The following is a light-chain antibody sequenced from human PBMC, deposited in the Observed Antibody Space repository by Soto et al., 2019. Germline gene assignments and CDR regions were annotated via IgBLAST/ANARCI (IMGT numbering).Light chain of an antibody. CDR1: QSVRSY. CDR3: QQRSNWPPGYT. Sequence: EIVLTQSPATLSLSPGERATLSCRASQSVRSYLAWYQQKPGQAPRLLIYDASNRATGIPARFSGSGSGTDFTLTISSLEPEDFAAYYCQQRSNWPPGYTFGQGTKLEIK. J-gene: IGKJ2*01. V-gene: IGKV3-11*01. CDR2: DAS.